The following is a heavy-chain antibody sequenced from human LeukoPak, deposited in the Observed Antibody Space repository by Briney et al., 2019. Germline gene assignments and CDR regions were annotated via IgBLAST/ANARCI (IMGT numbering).Heavy chain of an antibody. D-gene: IGHD1-26*01. V-gene: IGHV1-2*06. CDR3: ARIISYGGSDGFDL. J-gene: IGHJ3*01. CDR2: ISPNSGDT. CDR1: GYTLTAYY. Sequence: ASVKVSCKASGYTLTAYYIHWVRQAPGQGLERMGRISPNSGDTDYAQKFQGRVTMTRDTPISTVYMALSSLRSDDTAMYYCARIISYGGSDGFDLWGQGTMVTVSS.